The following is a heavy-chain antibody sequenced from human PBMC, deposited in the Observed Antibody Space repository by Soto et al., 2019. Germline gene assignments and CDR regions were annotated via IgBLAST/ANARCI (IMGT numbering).Heavy chain of an antibody. V-gene: IGHV3-23*01. J-gene: IGHJ4*02. D-gene: IGHD2-2*02. CDR1: GFTFSSYA. Sequence: GGSLRLSCAASGFTFSSYAMSWVRQAPGKGLEWVSAISGSGGSTYYADSVKGRFTISRDNSKNTLYLQMNSLRAEDTAVYYCAKDTDCSSTSCYREGYYFDYWGQGTLVNVSS. CDR2: ISGSGGST. CDR3: AKDTDCSSTSCYREGYYFDY.